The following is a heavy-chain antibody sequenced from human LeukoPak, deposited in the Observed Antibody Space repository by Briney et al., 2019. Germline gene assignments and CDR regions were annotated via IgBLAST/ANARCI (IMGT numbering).Heavy chain of an antibody. D-gene: IGHD4-17*01. CDR3: ARDFYNHYGGGFV. J-gene: IGHJ6*02. CDR1: GFNVSSRY. CDR2: VYAGGTT. V-gene: IGHV3-66*01. Sequence: GGSLRLSCMFSGFNVSSRYMTWVRQAPGKGLEAVSVVYAGGTTYHTDSVKGRFIASRDNSKNTVFLQMNNLRVDDTAVYFCARDFYNHYGGGFVWGRGTTVIVSS.